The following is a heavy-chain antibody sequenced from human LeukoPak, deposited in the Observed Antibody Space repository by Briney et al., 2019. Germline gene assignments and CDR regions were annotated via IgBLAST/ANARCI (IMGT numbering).Heavy chain of an antibody. J-gene: IGHJ6*02. CDR1: GGTFSSYA. CDR3: ARGVVTIFGVVTPFYGMDV. CDR2: IIPIFGTA. D-gene: IGHD3-3*01. Sequence: ASVTVSCTASGGTFSSYAISWVRQAPGQGLEWMGGIIPIFGTANYAQKFQGRVTITADESTSTGYMELSSLRSEDTAVYYCARGVVTIFGVVTPFYGMDVWGQGTTVTVSS. V-gene: IGHV1-69*13.